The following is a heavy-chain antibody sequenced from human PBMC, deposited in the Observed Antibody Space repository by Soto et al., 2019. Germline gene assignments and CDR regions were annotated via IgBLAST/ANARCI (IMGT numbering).Heavy chain of an antibody. CDR2: INEDESEK. V-gene: IGHV3-7*01. Sequence: EVQLVESGGGLVQPGGSLRLSCAASGFTFSSYWMTWVRQAPGKGLEWVANINEDESEKYYVGSVKGRFTVSRDNAKNSLYLQMNSLRAGDTALYYCARPGSSRSGTCWLDPWGQGTLVTVSS. CDR3: ARPGSSRSGTCWLDP. D-gene: IGHD2-2*01. CDR1: GFTFSSYW. J-gene: IGHJ5*02.